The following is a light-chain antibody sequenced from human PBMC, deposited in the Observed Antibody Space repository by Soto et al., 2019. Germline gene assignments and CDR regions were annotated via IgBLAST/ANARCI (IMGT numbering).Light chain of an antibody. CDR1: QSVSSN. CDR2: GAS. V-gene: IGKV3-15*01. J-gene: IGKJ1*01. Sequence: EIVMTQSPATLSVSPGERATLSCRASQSVSSNLAWYQQKPGQAPRLLIYGASTRAAGIPARFSGSGSGTEITLTISSLQSEDFAVYYCQQYNNWPPRGTFGQGTKVVIK. CDR3: QQYNNWPPRGT.